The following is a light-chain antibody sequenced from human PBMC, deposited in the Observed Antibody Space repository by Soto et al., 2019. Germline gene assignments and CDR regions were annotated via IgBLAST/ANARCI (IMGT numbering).Light chain of an antibody. V-gene: IGKV1-27*01. CDR3: QKYNNAPYT. Sequence: DIQMTQSPSSLSASVGDRVTITCRASRGISNYLAWYQQKPGKVPKLLIYAASTLQSGVPSRFSGSGSGTDFTLTISSLQPEDVASYYCQKYNNAPYTFGQGTKLEIK. CDR2: AAS. J-gene: IGKJ2*01. CDR1: RGISNY.